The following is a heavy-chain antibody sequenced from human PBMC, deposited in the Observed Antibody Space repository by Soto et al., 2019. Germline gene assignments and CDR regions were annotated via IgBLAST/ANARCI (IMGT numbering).Heavy chain of an antibody. D-gene: IGHD2-2*01. CDR1: GGSISSNIYH. CDR2: IYNSGRT. V-gene: IGHV4-39*01. Sequence: PSETLSLTCTVSGGSISSNIYHWGWIRQPPGKGLEWIGRIYNSGRTYYNASLKSRVSISIDTSKNQFSLKLTSVTAADTAVYYCARYPVYATGWQIDYWGQGALVTVSS. CDR3: ARYPVYATGWQIDY. J-gene: IGHJ4*02.